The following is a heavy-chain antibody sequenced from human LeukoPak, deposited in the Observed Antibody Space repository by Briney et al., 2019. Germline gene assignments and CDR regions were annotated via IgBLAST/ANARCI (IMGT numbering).Heavy chain of an antibody. CDR2: INTDGSII. D-gene: IGHD3-10*01. J-gene: IGHJ4*02. CDR3: ASPPPGQGFDY. Sequence: GGSLRLSCVVSGFTFRSYWMHWVRQVPGKGLLWVSRINTDGSIITYADSVKGRFTISRDNAKNTLYLEMNSLTAADTGVYYCASPPPGQGFDYWGQGTLVTVSS. CDR1: GFTFRSYW. V-gene: IGHV3-74*03.